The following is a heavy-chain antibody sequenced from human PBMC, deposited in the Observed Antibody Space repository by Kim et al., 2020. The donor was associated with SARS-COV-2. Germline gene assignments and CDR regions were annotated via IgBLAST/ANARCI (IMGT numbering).Heavy chain of an antibody. D-gene: IGHD2-2*01. Sequence: GGPLRLSCAASGFTFSSYAMSWVRQAPGKGLEWVSAISGSGGSTYYADSVKGRFTISRDNSKNTLYLQMNSLRAEDTAVYYCAKGRRYCSSTSCPFDYWGQGTLVTVSS. J-gene: IGHJ4*02. CDR3: AKGRRYCSSTSCPFDY. CDR2: ISGSGGST. V-gene: IGHV3-23*01. CDR1: GFTFSSYA.